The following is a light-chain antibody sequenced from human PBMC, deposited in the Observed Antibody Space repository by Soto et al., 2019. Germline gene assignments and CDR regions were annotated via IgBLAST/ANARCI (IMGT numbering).Light chain of an antibody. CDR2: DVS. V-gene: IGLV2-14*01. J-gene: IGLJ2*01. CDR1: SSDIGGYNY. CDR3: SSFTSSNTYVV. Sequence: QSALTQPASVSGSPGQSITISCTGNSSDIGGYNYVSWYQQHPGKAPKLMIYDVSNRPSGVSNRFSGSKSGNTASLTISGLQAEDEADYYCSSFTSSNTYVVLGGGTKVTVL.